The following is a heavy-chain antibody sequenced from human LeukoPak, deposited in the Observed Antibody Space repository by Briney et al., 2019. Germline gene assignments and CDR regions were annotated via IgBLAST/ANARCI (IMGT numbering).Heavy chain of an antibody. CDR1: GFTFSSYW. D-gene: IGHD6-13*01. V-gene: IGHV3-74*01. CDR2: INGDGSGT. Sequence: GGSLRLSCAASGFTFSSYWMHWVRQAPGKGLVWVSRINGDGSGTVYADSVKGRFTISRDNAKNTLYLQMNSLRAEDTAVYYCAREGVWRQQLVDYYYGMDVWGQGTTVTVSS. CDR3: AREGVWRQQLVDYYYGMDV. J-gene: IGHJ6*02.